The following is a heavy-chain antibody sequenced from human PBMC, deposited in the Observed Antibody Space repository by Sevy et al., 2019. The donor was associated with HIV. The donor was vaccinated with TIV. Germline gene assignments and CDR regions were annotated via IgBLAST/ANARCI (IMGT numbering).Heavy chain of an antibody. D-gene: IGHD2-8*01. V-gene: IGHV3-48*03. CDR1: GFTFSSYD. CDR2: ISSSGISI. Sequence: GGSLRLSCTASGFTFSSYDMNWVRQAPGKGLEWVSKISSSGISIYYANSVKGGFTISRDNAKNSLNLQMNSLGAEDTAVYYCTRNGGAFDNGFDPWGQGTLVTVSS. J-gene: IGHJ5*01. CDR3: TRNGGAFDNGFDP.